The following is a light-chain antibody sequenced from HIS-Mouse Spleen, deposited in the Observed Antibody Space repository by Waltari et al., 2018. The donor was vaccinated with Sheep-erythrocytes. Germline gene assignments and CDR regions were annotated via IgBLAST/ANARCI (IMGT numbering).Light chain of an antibody. CDR1: ALPKQY. J-gene: IGLJ2*01. Sequence: SYELTQPPSVSVPPGQTARIPCPGDALPKQYAFWYQQKPGQAPVLVIYKDSERPSGIPERFSGSSSGTTVTLTISGVQAEDEADYYCQSADSSGTYPVFGGGTKLTVL. V-gene: IGLV3-25*03. CDR2: KDS. CDR3: QSADSSGTYPV.